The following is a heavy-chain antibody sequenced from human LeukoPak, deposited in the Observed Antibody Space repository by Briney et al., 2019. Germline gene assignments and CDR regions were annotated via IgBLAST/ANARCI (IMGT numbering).Heavy chain of an antibody. CDR3: ARLEGAYYDYVWGSYRLDY. V-gene: IGHV1-8*01. J-gene: IGHJ4*02. D-gene: IGHD3-16*02. CDR2: MNPNSGNT. Sequence: ASVKVSCKASGYTFTSYDINWMRQATGQGLEWMGWMNPNSGNTGYAQKFQGRVTMTRNTSISTAYMELSSLRSEDTAVYYCARLEGAYYDYVWGSYRLDYWGQGTLVTVSS. CDR1: GYTFTSYD.